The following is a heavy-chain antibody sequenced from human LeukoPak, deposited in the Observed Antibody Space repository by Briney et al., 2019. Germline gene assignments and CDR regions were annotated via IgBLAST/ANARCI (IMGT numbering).Heavy chain of an antibody. CDR3: ARGFPPDIYDSSGYYSDY. D-gene: IGHD3-22*01. Sequence: GASVKVSCKASGYTFTSYDINWVRQATGQGLEWMGWMNPNSGNPGYAQKFQGRVTMTRNTSISTAYMELSSLRSEDTAVYYCARGFPPDIYDSSGYYSDYWGQGTLVTVSS. CDR1: GYTFTSYD. J-gene: IGHJ4*02. CDR2: MNPNSGNP. V-gene: IGHV1-8*01.